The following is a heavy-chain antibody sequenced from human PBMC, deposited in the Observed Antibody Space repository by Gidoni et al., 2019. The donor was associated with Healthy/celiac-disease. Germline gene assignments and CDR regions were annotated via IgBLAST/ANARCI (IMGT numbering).Heavy chain of an antibody. D-gene: IGHD3-10*01. CDR1: GGNWDDYG. CDR3: ARAHYGSGSLYWYFDL. Sequence: EVQLGESGGGVVRPGGARRLSGAASGGNWDDYGMSWVRPAPGKGVALVSGITWNGGSTGSAASVKGRFTLSRDNAKNSLYLQMNSLRAEDTALYYCARAHYGSGSLYWYFDLWGRGTLVTVSS. V-gene: IGHV3-20*04. J-gene: IGHJ2*01. CDR2: ITWNGGST.